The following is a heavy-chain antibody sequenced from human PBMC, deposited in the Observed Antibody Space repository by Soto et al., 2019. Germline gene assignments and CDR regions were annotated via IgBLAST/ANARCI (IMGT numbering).Heavy chain of an antibody. Sequence: QVQLVQSGAEVKKPGASVKVSCKASGYTFTSYAMHWVRQAPGQRLEWMGWINAGNGNTKYSQKFQGRVTITRDTSASTAYMERSSLRSEDTAVYYCARDRDSSGWYAPFPFDYWGQGTLVTVSS. CDR3: ARDRDSSGWYAPFPFDY. V-gene: IGHV1-3*01. D-gene: IGHD6-19*01. CDR2: INAGNGNT. CDR1: GYTFTSYA. J-gene: IGHJ4*02.